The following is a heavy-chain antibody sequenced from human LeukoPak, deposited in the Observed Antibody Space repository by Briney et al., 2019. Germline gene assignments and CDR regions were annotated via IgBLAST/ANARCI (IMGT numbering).Heavy chain of an antibody. Sequence: SETLSLTCAVYGGSFSGYYWSWIRHPPGKGLVWIGEINHSGSTNYNPSLKSRVTISVDTSKNQFSLKLSSVTAADTAVYYCARCSYYDSSGYHHFVYWGQGTLVTVSS. CDR2: INHSGST. CDR3: ARCSYYDSSGYHHFVY. D-gene: IGHD3-22*01. J-gene: IGHJ4*02. CDR1: GGSFSGYY. V-gene: IGHV4-34*01.